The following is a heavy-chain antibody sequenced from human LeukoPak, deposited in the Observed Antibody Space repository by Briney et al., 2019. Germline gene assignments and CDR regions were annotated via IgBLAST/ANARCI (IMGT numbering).Heavy chain of an antibody. CDR1: GFTLSSYW. V-gene: IGHV3-21*01. Sequence: GGSLRLSCAASGFTLSSYWMHWVRQAPGKGLEWVSSISSSSSYIYYADSVKGRFTISRDNAKNSLYLQMNSLRAEDTAVYYCARGATVATAPFDYWGQGTLVTVSS. CDR2: ISSSSSYI. CDR3: ARGATVATAPFDY. J-gene: IGHJ4*02. D-gene: IGHD4-23*01.